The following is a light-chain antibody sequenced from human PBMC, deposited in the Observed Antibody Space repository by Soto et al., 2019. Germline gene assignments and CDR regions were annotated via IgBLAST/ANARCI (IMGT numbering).Light chain of an antibody. Sequence: DIQMTQSASSLSASVGDRVTITCQASQDINDRLNWYQQKPGKAPKILIPDASSLETGVPSRFSGDGSGTDFTLTINNLQPEDFATYHCQQFDSLPYTFGQGTSLEI. V-gene: IGKV1-33*01. CDR1: QDINDR. CDR2: DAS. CDR3: QQFDSLPYT. J-gene: IGKJ2*01.